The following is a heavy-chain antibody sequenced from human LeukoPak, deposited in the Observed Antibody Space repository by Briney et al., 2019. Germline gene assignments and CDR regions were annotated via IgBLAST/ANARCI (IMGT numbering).Heavy chain of an antibody. CDR3: AKNGQTGFSFDP. V-gene: IGHV4-34*01. CDR1: GASISSYY. Sequence: SETLSLTCTVSGASISSYYWSWIRQSPGKGLEWIGEGNDGGGTKFNPSLKSRVTISADTSKNQFSLKLRFATAADTGVYYCAKNGQTGFSFDPWGQGTLVTVSS. CDR2: GNDGGGT. J-gene: IGHJ5*02. D-gene: IGHD1-14*01.